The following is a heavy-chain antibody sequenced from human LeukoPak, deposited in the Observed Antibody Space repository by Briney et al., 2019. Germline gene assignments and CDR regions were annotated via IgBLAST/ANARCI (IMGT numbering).Heavy chain of an antibody. J-gene: IGHJ4*02. CDR1: GYTFTSYY. CDR2: INPSGGST. Sequence: ASVTVSCKASGYTFTSYYMHWVRQAPGQGLEWMGIINPSGGSTSYAQKFQGRVTMTRDTSTSTVYMELSSLRSEDTAVYYCARDHRGATTDYWGQGTLVTVSS. CDR3: ARDHRGATTDY. D-gene: IGHD5-24*01. V-gene: IGHV1-46*01.